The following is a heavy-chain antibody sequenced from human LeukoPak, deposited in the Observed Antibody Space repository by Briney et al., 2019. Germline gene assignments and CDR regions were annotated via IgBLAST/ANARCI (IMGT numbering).Heavy chain of an antibody. CDR2: IKEDGSEK. D-gene: IGHD6-19*01. V-gene: IGHV3-7*02. Sequence: GGSLRLSCAASGFTFSSYWMTWVRQAPGKGLEWVANIKEDGSEKYYVDSVKGRFTISRDNGKNTVYLQMNSLRAEDTAVYFCARAPSGWYASDFWGQGALVTVSS. CDR3: ARAPSGWYASDF. J-gene: IGHJ4*02. CDR1: GFTFSSYW.